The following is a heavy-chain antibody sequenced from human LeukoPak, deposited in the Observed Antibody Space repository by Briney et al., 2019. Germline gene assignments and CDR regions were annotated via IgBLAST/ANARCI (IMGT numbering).Heavy chain of an antibody. CDR3: AKEWAAVTGPFDY. CDR2: IRYDGSNK. Sequence: SGGSLRLSCAASGLTFGSYGMHWVRQAPGKGLEWVAFIRYDGSNKYYADSVKGRFTISRDNSKNTLYLQMNSLRAEDTAVYYCAKEWAAVTGPFDYWGQGTLVTVSS. J-gene: IGHJ4*02. D-gene: IGHD2-8*02. V-gene: IGHV3-30*02. CDR1: GLTFGSYG.